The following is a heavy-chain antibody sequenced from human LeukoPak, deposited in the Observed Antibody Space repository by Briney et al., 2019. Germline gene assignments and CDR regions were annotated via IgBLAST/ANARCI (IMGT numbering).Heavy chain of an antibody. CDR1: GGSISSGSYY. V-gene: IGHV4-61*02. CDR3: ARVLIGETGVVVAAYQYYFDY. CDR2: IYTSGST. D-gene: IGHD2-15*01. Sequence: PSETLSLTCTVSGGSISSGSYYWSWIRQPAGKGLEWIGRIYTSGSTNYNPSLKSRVTISVDTSKNQFSLKLSSVTAADTAVYYCARVLIGETGVVVAAYQYYFDYWGQGTLVTVSS. J-gene: IGHJ4*02.